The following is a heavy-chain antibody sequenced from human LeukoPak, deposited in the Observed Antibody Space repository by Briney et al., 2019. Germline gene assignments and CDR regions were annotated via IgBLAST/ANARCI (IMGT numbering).Heavy chain of an antibody. CDR1: GGSISSSSYY. CDR3: ARYGFLYDSNGDYFDY. D-gene: IGHD3-22*01. V-gene: IGHV4-39*07. CDR2: IYYSGST. J-gene: IGHJ4*02. Sequence: SETLSLTCTVSGGSISSSSYYWGWIRQPPGKGLEWIGSIYYSGSTYYNPSLKSRVTISVDTSKNQFSLKLSSVTAADTAVYYCARYGFLYDSNGDYFDYWGQGTLVTVSS.